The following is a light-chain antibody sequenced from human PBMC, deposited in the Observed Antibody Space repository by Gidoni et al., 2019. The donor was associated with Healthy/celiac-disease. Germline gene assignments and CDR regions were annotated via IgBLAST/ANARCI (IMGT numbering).Light chain of an antibody. J-gene: IGKJ4*01. CDR2: DAS. Sequence: ELVLTQSPATLSLSPGERATLSCRASQSVSSYLAWYHQKPGQAPRLLIYDASNRATGIPARFSCSGSGTDFTLTISILEPEDFAVYYFQQRSNWPLTFGGGTKVEIK. V-gene: IGKV3-11*01. CDR3: QQRSNWPLT. CDR1: QSVSSY.